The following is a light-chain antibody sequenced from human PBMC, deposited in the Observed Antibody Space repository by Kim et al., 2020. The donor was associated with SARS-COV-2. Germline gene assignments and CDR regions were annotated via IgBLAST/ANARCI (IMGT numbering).Light chain of an antibody. CDR3: SSYTSSSTYV. Sequence: QSALTQPASVSGSPGQSITISCTGTSSDVGGYNYVSCYQQHPGKAPKLMIYDVSKRPSGVSNRFSGPKSGNTGSLTISGLQAEDEADYYCSSYTSSSTYVFGTGTKVTVL. V-gene: IGLV2-14*01. J-gene: IGLJ1*01. CDR2: DVS. CDR1: SSDVGGYNY.